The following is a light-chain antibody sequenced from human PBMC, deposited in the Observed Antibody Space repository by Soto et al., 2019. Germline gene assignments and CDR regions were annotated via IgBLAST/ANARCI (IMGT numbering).Light chain of an antibody. CDR2: VAS. J-gene: IGKJ4*01. CDR1: QSVSNN. V-gene: IGKV3-15*01. Sequence: EIVMTQSPATLSMSPGERATLSCRASQSVSNNFAWYQQKPGQAPRLLIYVASTMATGVPARFSGSGSETEFTLTISSLQSEDSAVYYCQQRSGWPAFGGGTKVDIK. CDR3: QQRSGWPA.